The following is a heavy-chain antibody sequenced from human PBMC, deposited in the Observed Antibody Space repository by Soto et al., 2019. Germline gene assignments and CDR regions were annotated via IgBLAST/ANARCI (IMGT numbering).Heavy chain of an antibody. CDR3: ARGDWNYGGGGYYYYGMDV. J-gene: IGHJ6*02. CDR2: IYYSGST. Sequence: SETLSLTCTVSGGSISSGDYYWSWIRQPPGKGLEWIGYIYYSGSTYYNPSLKSRVTISVDTSKNQFSLKLSSVTAADTAVYYCARGDWNYGGGGYYYYGMDVWGQGTTVTVSS. V-gene: IGHV4-30-4*01. CDR1: GGSISSGDYY. D-gene: IGHD1-7*01.